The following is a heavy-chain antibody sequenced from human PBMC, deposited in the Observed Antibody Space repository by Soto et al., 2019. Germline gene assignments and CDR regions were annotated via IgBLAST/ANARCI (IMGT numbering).Heavy chain of an antibody. J-gene: IGHJ6*02. Sequence: GGSLRLSCAASGFPFSSYAMHWVRQAPGKGLEWVAVISYDGSNKYYADSVKGRFTISRDNSKNTLYLQMNSLRAEDTAVYYCARDASIAARYYYYYYGMDVWGQGTTVTVS. CDR1: GFPFSSYA. CDR2: ISYDGSNK. CDR3: ARDASIAARYYYYYYGMDV. V-gene: IGHV3-30-3*01. D-gene: IGHD6-6*01.